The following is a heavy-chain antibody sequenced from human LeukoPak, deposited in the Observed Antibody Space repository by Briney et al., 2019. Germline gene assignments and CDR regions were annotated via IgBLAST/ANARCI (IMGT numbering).Heavy chain of an antibody. CDR2: IYYSGST. D-gene: IGHD4-17*01. CDR1: GGSISSYY. V-gene: IGHV4-59*01. J-gene: IGHJ5*02. Sequence: SETLSLTCTVSGGSISSYYWSWIRQPPGKGLEWIGYIYYSGSTNHNPSLKSRVTISVDTSKNQFSLKLSSVTAADTAVYYCARRGTVTHGVWFDPWGQGTLVTVSS. CDR3: ARRGTVTHGVWFDP.